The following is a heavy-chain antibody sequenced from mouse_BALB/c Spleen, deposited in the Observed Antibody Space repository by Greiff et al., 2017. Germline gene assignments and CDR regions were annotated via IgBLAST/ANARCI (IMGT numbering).Heavy chain of an antibody. D-gene: IGHD5-1*01. J-gene: IGHJ4*01. V-gene: IGHV1-5*01. CDR3: TRGKRVYYAMDY. CDR1: GYTFTSYW. CDR2: IYPGNSDT. Sequence: EVQLQQSGTVLARPGASVKMSCKASGYTFTSYWMHWVKQRPGQGLEWIGAIYPGNSDTSYNQKFKGKAKLTAGTSTSTAYMELSSLTNEDSAVYYCTRGKRVYYAMDYWGQGTSVTVSS.